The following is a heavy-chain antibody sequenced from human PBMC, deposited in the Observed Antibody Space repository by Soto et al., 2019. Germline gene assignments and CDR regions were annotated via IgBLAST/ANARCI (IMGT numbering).Heavy chain of an antibody. CDR2: IDPSDSYT. J-gene: IGHJ6*02. CDR3: ARRPSDYDFWSGYEDV. V-gene: IGHV5-10-1*01. D-gene: IGHD3-3*01. CDR1: GYSFTSYW. Sequence: GEALNISCKGSGYSFTSYWISWVLHMPGKGLEWMGRIDPSDSYTNYSPSFQGHVTISADKSISTAYLQWSSLKASDTAMYYCARRPSDYDFWSGYEDVWGQGTTVTVSS.